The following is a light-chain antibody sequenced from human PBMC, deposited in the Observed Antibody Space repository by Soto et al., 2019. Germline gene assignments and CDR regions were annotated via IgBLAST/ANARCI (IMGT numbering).Light chain of an antibody. CDR2: GAS. CDR1: QGVSSN. J-gene: IGKJ2*01. CDR3: QQSHSTPMYT. V-gene: IGKV3-15*01. Sequence: EIVMTQSPATLSVSPGDRATLSCRASQGVSSNLAWYQQKPGQAPRLLIYGASTRATGIPARFSGSGSETEFTLTISSLQPEDFATYYCQQSHSTPMYTFGQGTKLEIK.